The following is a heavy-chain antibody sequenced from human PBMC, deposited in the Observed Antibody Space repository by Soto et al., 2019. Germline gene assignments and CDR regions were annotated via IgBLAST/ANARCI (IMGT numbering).Heavy chain of an antibody. D-gene: IGHD3-22*01. CDR1: GGTFSSYA. CDR2: IIPILGTA. V-gene: IGHV1-69*01. Sequence: QVQLVQSGAEVKKPGSSVKVSCKASGGTFSSYAISWVRQAPGQGLEWMGGIIPILGTANYAQKFQVRVTITADESTRTAYRELSSLRSEDTAVYYCARDPAAYHSSGYSDAFDIWGQGTMVTVSS. J-gene: IGHJ3*02. CDR3: ARDPAAYHSSGYSDAFDI.